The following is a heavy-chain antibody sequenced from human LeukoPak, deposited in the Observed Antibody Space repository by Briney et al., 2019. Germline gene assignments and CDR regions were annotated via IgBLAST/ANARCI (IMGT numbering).Heavy chain of an antibody. CDR2: IGTTGDT. Sequence: GVSLRLSCAASGFIFSDFDMHWVRQVTGKGLEWVSAIGTTGDTYYPGSVKGRFTISRENAKNSSYLQMNSLRAEDTAVYYCARATISVAYAFDIWGQGTMVTVPS. CDR1: GFIFSDFD. D-gene: IGHD6-19*01. J-gene: IGHJ3*02. CDR3: ARATISVAYAFDI. V-gene: IGHV3-13*04.